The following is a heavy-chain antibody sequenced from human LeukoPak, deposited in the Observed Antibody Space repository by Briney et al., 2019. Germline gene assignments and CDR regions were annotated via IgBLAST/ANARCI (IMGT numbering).Heavy chain of an antibody. J-gene: IGHJ1*01. CDR2: IIPIFGTA. Sequence: SVKVSCKASGGTFSSXXISWVRQAPGQGXEXXXGIIPIFGTAKYAQKFQGRVTVTAVESTSTAYMELSSLRSEDTAVYYCARDSSDFRNLIPHWGQGTLVTVSS. D-gene: IGHD1-14*01. CDR3: ARDSSDFRNLIPH. CDR1: GGTFSSXX. V-gene: IGHV1-69*13.